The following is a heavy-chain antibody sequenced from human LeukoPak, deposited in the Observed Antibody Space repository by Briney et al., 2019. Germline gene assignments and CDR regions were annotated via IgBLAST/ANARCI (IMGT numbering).Heavy chain of an antibody. V-gene: IGHV4-31*03. Sequence: PSETLSLTCTVSGGSISSGGYYWSWIRQHPGKGLEWIGYIYYSGSTYYNPSLKSRVTISVDTSKNQFSLKLSSVTAADTAVYYRARYYYDSSGYHTFDYWGQGTLVTVSS. CDR2: IYYSGST. CDR3: ARYYYDSSGYHTFDY. CDR1: GGSISSGGYY. D-gene: IGHD3-22*01. J-gene: IGHJ4*02.